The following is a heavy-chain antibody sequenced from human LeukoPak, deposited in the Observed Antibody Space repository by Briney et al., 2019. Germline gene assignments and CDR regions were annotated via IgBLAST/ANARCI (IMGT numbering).Heavy chain of an antibody. CDR3: ARESAPAGLGD. CDR1: GFTFSSDW. CDR2: IKPDGSQT. J-gene: IGHJ4*02. V-gene: IGHV3-74*01. Sequence: GRSLRLSCAASGFTFSSDWIHWVRQAPAKGPVWVSRIKPDGSQTGYADSVRGRFTISRDNAKSTLFLQMISLRVEDTAIYYCARESAPAGLGDWGQGTLVTVST. D-gene: IGHD2-2*01.